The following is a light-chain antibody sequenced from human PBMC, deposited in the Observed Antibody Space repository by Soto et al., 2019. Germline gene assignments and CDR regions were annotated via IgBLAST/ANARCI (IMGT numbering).Light chain of an antibody. J-gene: IGKJ4*01. CDR2: AAS. CDR3: QQLNSYPCT. V-gene: IGKV1-9*01. CDR1: QGISSY. Sequence: DIQLTQSPSFLSASGGDRVTITCRASQGISSYLAWYQQKSGKAPKLLIYAASTLQSGVPSRFSGSGSGTEFSLTISSRQPEDFATYSWQQLNSYPCTFGGGTKVEIK.